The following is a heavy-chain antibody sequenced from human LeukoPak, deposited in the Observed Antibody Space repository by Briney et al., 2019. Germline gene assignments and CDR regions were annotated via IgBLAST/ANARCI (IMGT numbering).Heavy chain of an antibody. V-gene: IGHV3-48*04. CDR1: GFTFSTYS. CDR2: IFSSSSTI. D-gene: IGHD3-22*01. Sequence: AGGSLRLSCEASGFTFSTYSMNWVRQAPGKGLEWVSYIFSSSSTIFYADSVKGRFTVSRDNAKNSLYLQMNTLRAEDTAVYYCASRYYYDSSGYYIDYWGQGTLVTVSS. CDR3: ASRYYYDSSGYYIDY. J-gene: IGHJ4*02.